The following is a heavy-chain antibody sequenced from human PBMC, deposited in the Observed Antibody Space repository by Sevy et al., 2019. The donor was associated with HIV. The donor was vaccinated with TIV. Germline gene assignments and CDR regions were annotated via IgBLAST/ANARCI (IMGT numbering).Heavy chain of an antibody. CDR2: IWYDGSNK. CDR3: ARVRYCSGGGCYEQLRGVYYYGMDV. Sequence: GGSLRLSCAASGFTFSSYGMHWVRQAPGKGLEWVAVIWYDGSNKYYADSVKGRFTISRDNSKNTLYLQMNSLRAEDTAVYYCARVRYCSGGGCYEQLRGVYYYGMDVWGQGTTVTVSS. D-gene: IGHD2-15*01. J-gene: IGHJ6*02. CDR1: GFTFSSYG. V-gene: IGHV3-33*01.